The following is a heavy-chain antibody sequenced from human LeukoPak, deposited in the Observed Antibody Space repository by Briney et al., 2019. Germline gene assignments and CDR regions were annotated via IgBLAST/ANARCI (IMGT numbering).Heavy chain of an antibody. CDR2: ISAYNGNT. CDR1: GYTFTSYG. Sequence: APVKVSCKASGYTFTSYGISWVRQAPGQGLEWMGWISAYNGNTNYAQKLQGRVTMTTDTSTSTAYMELRSLRSDDTAVYYCARDFDCSSTSCYNGNYFDYWGQGTLVTVSS. D-gene: IGHD2-2*02. CDR3: ARDFDCSSTSCYNGNYFDY. J-gene: IGHJ4*02. V-gene: IGHV1-18*01.